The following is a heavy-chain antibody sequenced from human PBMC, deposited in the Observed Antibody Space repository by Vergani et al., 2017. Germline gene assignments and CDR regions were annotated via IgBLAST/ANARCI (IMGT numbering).Heavy chain of an antibody. J-gene: IGHJ4*02. V-gene: IGHV1-18*01. Sequence: QVQLVQSGAEVKKPGSSVKVSCKASGGTFSSYAISWVRQAPGQGLEWMGWISAYNGNTNYAQKLQGRVTMTTDTSTSTAYMELRSLRSDDTAVYYCARDPSEMGQLGRRDYWGQGTLVTVSS. CDR3: ARDPSEMGQLGRRDY. D-gene: IGHD6-6*01. CDR1: GGTFSSYA. CDR2: ISAYNGNT.